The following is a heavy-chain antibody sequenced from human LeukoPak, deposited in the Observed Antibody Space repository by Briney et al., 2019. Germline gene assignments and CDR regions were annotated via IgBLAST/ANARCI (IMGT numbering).Heavy chain of an antibody. CDR1: GGSFSGYY. V-gene: IGHV4-34*01. J-gene: IGHJ6*02. Sequence: SETLSLTCAVYGGSFSGYYWSWIRQPPGKGLEWIGEINHSGSTNYNPSLKSRVTISVDASKNQFSLELSSVTAADTAVYYCARGPGGDYGGKGSYYYYYGMDVWGQGTTVTVSS. CDR2: INHSGST. D-gene: IGHD4-23*01. CDR3: ARGPGGDYGGKGSYYYYYGMDV.